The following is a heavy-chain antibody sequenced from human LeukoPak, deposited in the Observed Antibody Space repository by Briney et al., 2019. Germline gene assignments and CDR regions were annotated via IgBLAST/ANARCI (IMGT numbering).Heavy chain of an antibody. V-gene: IGHV1-18*01. D-gene: IGHD4-17*01. CDR2: ISAYNGNT. J-gene: IGHJ4*02. CDR1: GYTFTSYG. Sequence: ASVKVSCKASGYTFTSYGISWVRQAPGQGLEWMGWISAYNGNTNYAQKLQGRVTMTTDTSTSTAYMELRSLRSDDTAVYYCARAGDGDYAVGLFDHWGQGTLVTVSS. CDR3: ARAGDGDYAVGLFDH.